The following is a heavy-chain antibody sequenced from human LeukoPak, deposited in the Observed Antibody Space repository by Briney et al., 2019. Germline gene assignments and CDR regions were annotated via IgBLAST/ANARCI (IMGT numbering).Heavy chain of an antibody. D-gene: IGHD3-9*01. CDR3: ARRTLDASFDY. CDR1: GYSFTSYW. V-gene: IGHV5-51*01. J-gene: IGHJ4*02. Sequence: GESLKISCKGSGYSFTSYWVGWVRQMPGKGLEWMGIIYPGDSDTRYRPSFQGQVTISADKSISTAYLQWSSLKASDTAMYYCARRTLDASFDYWGQGTLVTVSS. CDR2: IYPGDSDT.